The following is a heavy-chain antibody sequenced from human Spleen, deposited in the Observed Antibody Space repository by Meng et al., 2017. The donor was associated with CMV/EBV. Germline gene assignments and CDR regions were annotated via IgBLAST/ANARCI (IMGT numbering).Heavy chain of an antibody. V-gene: IGHV1-69*05. CDR3: ATDKQQLAYFFDY. CDR2: VIPISGSP. J-gene: IGHJ4*02. Sequence: KASGGIVSNYAVSWVRQAPGQGLEWLGGVIPISGSPHYPQKFQGRVTMTTDESTGTAYMELSGLTSEDTAVYYCATDKQQLAYFFDYWGQGTLVTVSS. CDR1: GGIVSNYA. D-gene: IGHD5-12*01.